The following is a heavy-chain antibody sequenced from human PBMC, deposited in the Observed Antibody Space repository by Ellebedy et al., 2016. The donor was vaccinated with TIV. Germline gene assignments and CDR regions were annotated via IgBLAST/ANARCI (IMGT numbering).Heavy chain of an antibody. CDR3: ARGRRSSRQSYYMDV. D-gene: IGHD6-6*01. J-gene: IGHJ6*03. CDR2: IIPIFGTA. V-gene: IGHV1-69*13. CDR1: GGTFSSYA. Sequence: SVKVSCXASGGTFSSYAISWVRQAPGQGLEWMGGIIPIFGTANYAQKFQGRVTITADESTSTAYMELSSLRSEDTAVYYCARGRRSSRQSYYMDVWGKGTTVTVSS.